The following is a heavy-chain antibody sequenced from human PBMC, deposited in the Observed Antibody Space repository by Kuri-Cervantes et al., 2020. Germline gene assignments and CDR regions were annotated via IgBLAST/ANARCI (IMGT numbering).Heavy chain of an antibody. CDR1: GGSFSGYS. Sequence: GSLRLSCAVYGGSFSGYSWTWIRQPPGKGLEWIGEINHGGRTNYNPSLKSRVTISVDTSKNQFSLKLSSVTTADTAVYYCARDRCSGGSCYSNAFDIWGQGTMVTVSS. CDR3: ARDRCSGGSCYSNAFDI. V-gene: IGHV4-34*01. CDR2: INHGGRT. D-gene: IGHD2-15*01. J-gene: IGHJ3*02.